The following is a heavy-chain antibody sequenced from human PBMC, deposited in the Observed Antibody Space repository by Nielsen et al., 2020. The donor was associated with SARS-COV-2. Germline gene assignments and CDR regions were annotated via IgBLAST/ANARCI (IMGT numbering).Heavy chain of an antibody. D-gene: IGHD6-13*01. V-gene: IGHV1-69*04. CDR2: IIPILGIA. Sequence: SVKVSCKASGGTCSSYAISWVRQAPGQGLEWMGRIIPILGIANYAQKFQGRVTITADKSTSTAYMELSSLRSEDTAVYYCASYMGLSSWYEIDYWGQGTLVTVSS. CDR1: GGTCSSYA. J-gene: IGHJ4*02. CDR3: ASYMGLSSWYEIDY.